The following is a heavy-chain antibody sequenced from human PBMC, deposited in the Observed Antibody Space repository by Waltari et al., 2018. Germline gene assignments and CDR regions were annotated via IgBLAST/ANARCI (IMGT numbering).Heavy chain of an antibody. V-gene: IGHV3-21*03. CDR2: IGGTHSNI. D-gene: IGHD3-10*01. CDR3: TRDLYGSGGDWFDP. Sequence: EVRLAESGGGLVKPGGSLRLPCTASGFDFMDYDVNWVRQAPGTGLEWVSSIGGTHSNIFYADSVKGRFTVSRDNAKNSLYLQMDNLRAEDSGLYFCTRDLYGSGGDWFDPWGQGTLVTVSS. CDR1: GFDFMDYD. J-gene: IGHJ5*02.